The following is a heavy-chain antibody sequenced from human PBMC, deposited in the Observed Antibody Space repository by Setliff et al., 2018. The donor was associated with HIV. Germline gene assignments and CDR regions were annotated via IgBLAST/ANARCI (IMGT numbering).Heavy chain of an antibody. CDR2: MNPNSGNT. D-gene: IGHD4-4*01. CDR3: ARGLRQNRSNSDVFDV. Sequence: ASVKVSCKASGYTFTTYDINWVRQATGQGLGWMGWMNPNSGNTGYAERFQGRVTMTRDTSISTVYMELTSLGSEDMAVYYCARGLRQNRSNSDVFDVWGQGTVVTVSS. V-gene: IGHV1-8*02. CDR1: GYTFTTYD. J-gene: IGHJ3*01.